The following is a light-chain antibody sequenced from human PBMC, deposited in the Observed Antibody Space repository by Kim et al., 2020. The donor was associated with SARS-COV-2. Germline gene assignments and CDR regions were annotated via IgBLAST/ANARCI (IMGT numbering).Light chain of an antibody. CDR2: AAS. V-gene: IGKV1-39*01. CDR3: QHSFSVPYT. J-gene: IGKJ2*01. Sequence: DIQMTQSPSSLSGSVGDRVTITCRTSQSINTYLNWYQHTPGKAPKVLISAASRLQRGVPSRFSGSGSGTDFTLTISSLQPEDVATYYCQHSFSVPYTFGPGTKLEI. CDR1: QSINTY.